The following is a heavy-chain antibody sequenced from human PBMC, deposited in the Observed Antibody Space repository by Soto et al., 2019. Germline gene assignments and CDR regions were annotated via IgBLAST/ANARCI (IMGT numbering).Heavy chain of an antibody. Sequence: SETLSLTCTVSGGSISSSSYYWGWIRQPPGKGLEWIGSIYYSGSTYYNPSLKSRVTISVDTSKNQFSLKLSSVTAADTAVYYCEVRSPSYGMDVWGQGTTVTVSS. V-gene: IGHV4-39*01. J-gene: IGHJ6*02. CDR2: IYYSGST. CDR3: EVRSPSYGMDV. D-gene: IGHD3-10*01. CDR1: GGSISSSSYY.